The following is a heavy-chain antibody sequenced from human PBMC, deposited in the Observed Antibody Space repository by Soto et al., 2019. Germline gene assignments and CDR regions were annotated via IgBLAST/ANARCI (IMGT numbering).Heavy chain of an antibody. J-gene: IGHJ6*02. D-gene: IGHD3-3*01. CDR3: ARIKLVEWFFINVDVYDMDV. CDR1: GFSLSDYA. V-gene: IGHV3-48*02. Sequence: EVQLVESGGDLVQPGGSLRLSCAASGFSLSDYAVNWVRQAPGKGLEWVSFISSDSRTIYYGDSVQGRFTVSRDNARNSVSLQMDSLRDEDTAVYYCARIKLVEWFFINVDVYDMDVWGQGTPVTVSS. CDR2: ISSDSRTI.